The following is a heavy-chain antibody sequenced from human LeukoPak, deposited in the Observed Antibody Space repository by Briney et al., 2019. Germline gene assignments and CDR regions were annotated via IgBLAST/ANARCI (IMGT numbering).Heavy chain of an antibody. J-gene: IGHJ5*02. CDR3: AREDYGSGSYYNVFGWFDP. CDR2: IYYSGST. D-gene: IGHD3-10*01. V-gene: IGHV4-39*07. Sequence: SETLSLTCTVSGGSISSSSYYWGWIRQPPGKGLEWIGSIYYSGSTYYNPSLKSRVTISVDTSKNQFSLKLSPVTAADTAVYYCAREDYGSGSYYNVFGWFDPWGQGTLVTVSS. CDR1: GGSISSSSYY.